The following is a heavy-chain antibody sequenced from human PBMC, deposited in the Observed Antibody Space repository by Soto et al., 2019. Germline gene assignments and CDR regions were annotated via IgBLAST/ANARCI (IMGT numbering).Heavy chain of an antibody. CDR3: ATCLVLAHPYGMDV. Sequence: ASVKVSCKVSGYTLTELSMHWVRQAPGKGLEWMGGFDPEDGETIYAQKFQGRVTMTEDTSTDTAYMELSSLRSEDTAVYCCATCLVLAHPYGMDVWGQGTTVTVSS. CDR1: GYTLTELS. V-gene: IGHV1-24*01. D-gene: IGHD2-8*01. CDR2: FDPEDGET. J-gene: IGHJ6*02.